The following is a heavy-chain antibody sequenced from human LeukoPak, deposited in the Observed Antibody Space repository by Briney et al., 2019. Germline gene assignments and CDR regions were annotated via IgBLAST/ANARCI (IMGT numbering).Heavy chain of an antibody. CDR3: ARGVVVVPAAIHGWFDP. CDR2: IIPILGIA. Sequence: ASVKVSCKASGYTFTSYGISWVRQAPGQGLEWMGRIIPILGIANYAQKFQGRVTITADKSTSTAYMELSSLRSEDTAVYYCARGVVVVPAAIHGWFDPWGQGTLVTVSS. J-gene: IGHJ5*02. V-gene: IGHV1-69*04. D-gene: IGHD2-2*01. CDR1: GYTFTSYG.